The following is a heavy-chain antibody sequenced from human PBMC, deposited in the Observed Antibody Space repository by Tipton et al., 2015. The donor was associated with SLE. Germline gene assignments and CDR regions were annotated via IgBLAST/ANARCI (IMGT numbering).Heavy chain of an antibody. CDR1: GGSFSGYY. CDR2: INHSGST. CDR3: ARGRELGRDDAFDI. J-gene: IGHJ3*02. Sequence: TLSLTCAVYGGSFSGYYWSWIRQPPGKGLEWIGEINHSGSTNYNPSLKSRVTISVDTSKNQFSLKLSSVTAADTAVYYCARGRELGRDDAFDIWGQGTMVPVSS. D-gene: IGHD7-27*01. V-gene: IGHV4-34*01.